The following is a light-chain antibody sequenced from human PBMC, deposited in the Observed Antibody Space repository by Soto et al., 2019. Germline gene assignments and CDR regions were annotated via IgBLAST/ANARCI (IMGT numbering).Light chain of an antibody. V-gene: IGKV3-15*01. CDR2: GAS. J-gene: IGKJ1*01. CDR1: QSVSHK. CDR3: QQYDKWPRT. Sequence: EVLMTQSPATLSVSPGERATLSCRASQSVSHKLAWYQQTRGQAPRLLIYGASTRATGVPARFSGSGSGTEFTLTISNLQSEDFAVYHCQQYDKWPRTFGQGTKVDIK.